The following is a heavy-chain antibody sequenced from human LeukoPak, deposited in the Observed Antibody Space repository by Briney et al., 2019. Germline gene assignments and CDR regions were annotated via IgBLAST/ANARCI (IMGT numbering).Heavy chain of an antibody. CDR3: AKSFSGSRHAPNDY. V-gene: IGHV3-23*01. CDR2: ISGSGGST. CDR1: GFTFSSYA. J-gene: IGHJ4*02. Sequence: GGSLRLSCAASGFTFSSYAMSWVRQAPGKGLEWVSAISGSGGSTYYADSVKGRFTISRDNSKNTLYLQMNSLRAEDTAVYYCAKSFSGSRHAPNDYWGQGTLVTVSS. D-gene: IGHD6-13*01.